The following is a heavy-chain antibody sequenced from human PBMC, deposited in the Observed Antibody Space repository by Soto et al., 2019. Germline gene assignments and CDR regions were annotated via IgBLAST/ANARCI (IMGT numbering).Heavy chain of an antibody. CDR3: ARDVSSDTTGFRGYDL. D-gene: IGHD3-10*01. CDR2: FIPIFVSA. Sequence: SVKVSCKASGGTVSSYAITWVRQAPGKGLEWMGVFIPIFVSAHYAPKFQGRITITADESTSTAYMELSGLTSEDTAIYYCARDVSSDTTGFRGYDLWGQGTQVTVSS. CDR1: GGTVSSYA. V-gene: IGHV1-69*13. J-gene: IGHJ4*02.